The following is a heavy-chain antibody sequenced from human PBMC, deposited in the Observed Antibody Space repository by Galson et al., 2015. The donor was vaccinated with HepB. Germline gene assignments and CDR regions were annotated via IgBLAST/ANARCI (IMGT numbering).Heavy chain of an antibody. CDR3: ARERGAVAAPGKTFDY. V-gene: IGHV1-46*01. D-gene: IGHD6-13*01. Sequence: SVKVSCKASGFTFTSYYMHWVRQAPGQGLEWMGVINPSGSSTGYAQRFQGRVTMTKDTSTSTLYMELSSLSSDDTAVYFCARERGAVAAPGKTFDYWGQGTLVTVCS. CDR2: INPSGSST. CDR1: GFTFTSYY. J-gene: IGHJ4*02.